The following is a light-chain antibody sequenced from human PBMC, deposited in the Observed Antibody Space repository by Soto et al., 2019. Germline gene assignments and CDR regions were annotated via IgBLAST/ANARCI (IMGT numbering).Light chain of an antibody. Sequence: QSVLTQPASVSGSPGQSITISCTGTSSDVGGYNFVSWYQQHPGKAPKLMIFEVNNRPSGVSKRFSGSKSGNTAPLTISGLQAEDEADYYCSSWTSSTTQVLGGGTQLTVL. J-gene: IGLJ2*01. CDR2: EVN. CDR3: SSWTSSTTQV. V-gene: IGLV2-14*01. CDR1: SSDVGGYNF.